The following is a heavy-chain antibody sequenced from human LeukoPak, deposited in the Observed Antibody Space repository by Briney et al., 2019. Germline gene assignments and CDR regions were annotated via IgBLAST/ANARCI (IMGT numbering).Heavy chain of an antibody. CDR2: IYYGGST. Sequence: SETLSLTCTVSGGSISNYYWGWIRQPPGEGLEWLGYIYYGGSTNYNPSLKSRVTISVDTSKTQFSLKLSSVTAADTAVYYCARGGGKYGSTVFDYWGQGTLVTVSS. J-gene: IGHJ4*02. CDR1: GGSISNYY. CDR3: ARGGGKYGSTVFDY. D-gene: IGHD4-17*01. V-gene: IGHV4-59*01.